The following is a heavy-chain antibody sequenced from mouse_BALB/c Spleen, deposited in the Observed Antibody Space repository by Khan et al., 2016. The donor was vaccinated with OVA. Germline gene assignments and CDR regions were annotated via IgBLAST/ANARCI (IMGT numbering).Heavy chain of an antibody. CDR1: GYSFTVYY. V-gene: IGHV1-26*01. CDR2: VNPNNGDT. D-gene: IGHD2-14*01. Sequence: VQLQQSGPDLVKPGASVKISCKASGYSFTVYYLNWVKQSHGKGPEWIGRVNPNNGDTNYNQKFKDKAILTVAKSSTTAYMQLRSLTSEDSAVFYGARGYEFFAHWGQGTLVTVSA. J-gene: IGHJ3*01. CDR3: ARGYEFFAH.